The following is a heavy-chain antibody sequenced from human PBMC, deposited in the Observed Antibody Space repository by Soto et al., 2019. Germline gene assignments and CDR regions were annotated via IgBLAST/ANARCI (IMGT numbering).Heavy chain of an antibody. D-gene: IGHD2-2*01. CDR3: ARVGCSSTSCYHVYYYGMDD. V-gene: IGHV1-69*01. CDR1: GGTFSSYA. J-gene: IGHJ6*02. CDR2: IIPIFGTA. Sequence: QVQLVQSGAEVKKPGSSVKVSCKASGGTFSSYAISWVRQAPGQGLEWMGGIIPIFGTANYAQKFQGRVTITADESTRTAYMELSSLRSEDTAVYYCARVGCSSTSCYHVYYYGMDDWGQGTTVTVSS.